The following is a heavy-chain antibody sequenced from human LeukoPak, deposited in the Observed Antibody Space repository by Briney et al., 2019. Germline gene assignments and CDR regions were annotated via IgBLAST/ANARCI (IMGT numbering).Heavy chain of an antibody. CDR2: IYYSGST. J-gene: IGHJ3*02. Sequence: KPSETLSLTCTVSGGSISSSSYYWGWIRQPPGKGLEWIGSIYYSGSTCYNPSLKSRVTISVDTSKNQFSLKLSSVTAADTAVYYCARHYYDSSGTILGLHAFDIWGQGTMVTVSS. V-gene: IGHV4-39*07. D-gene: IGHD3-22*01. CDR3: ARHYYDSSGTILGLHAFDI. CDR1: GGSISSSSYY.